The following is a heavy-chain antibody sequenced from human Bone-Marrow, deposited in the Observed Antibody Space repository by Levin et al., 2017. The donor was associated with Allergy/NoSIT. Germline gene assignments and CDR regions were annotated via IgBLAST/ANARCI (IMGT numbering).Heavy chain of an antibody. Sequence: ASVKVSCAVSGFPVSHNYVTWVRQAPGKGLEWVSIIYSGEDTAYYADSVKGRFTISRDSSKNTVYLQMNRLRVEDTAVYHCAKDGHFIESAGYGVGYFEFWGRGTLVTVFS. J-gene: IGHJ4*02. CDR2: IYSGEDTA. CDR1: GFPVSHNY. V-gene: IGHV3-53*01. D-gene: IGHD5-12*01. CDR3: AKDGHFIESAGYGVGYFEF.